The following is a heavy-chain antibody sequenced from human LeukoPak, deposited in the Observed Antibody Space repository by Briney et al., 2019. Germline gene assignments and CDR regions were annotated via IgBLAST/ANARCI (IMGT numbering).Heavy chain of an antibody. J-gene: IGHJ4*02. V-gene: IGHV3-9*01. CDR1: GFTFDDYA. Sequence: GGSLRLSCAASGFTFDDYAMHWVRQAPGKGLEWVSGISWNSGSIGYADSVKGRFTISRDNAKNSLYLQMNSLRAEDTALYYCAKGIPYYYDSSGYYLFDYWGQGTLVTVSS. D-gene: IGHD3-22*01. CDR3: AKGIPYYYDSSGYYLFDY. CDR2: ISWNSGSI.